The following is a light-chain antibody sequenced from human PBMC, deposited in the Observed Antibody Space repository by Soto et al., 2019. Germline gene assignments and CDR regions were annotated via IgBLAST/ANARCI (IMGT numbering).Light chain of an antibody. J-gene: IGKJ5*01. CDR1: QSVSSH. Sequence: EKVMTQSPDTLSVSPGKRATLSCRASQSVSSHLAWYQQKPGQAPRLLIYAASTRATGIPVRFSGSGSGTEFTLTINSLQSEDFAVYYCQQYDKWPITFGQGTQLEVK. CDR2: AAS. V-gene: IGKV3-15*01. CDR3: QQYDKWPIT.